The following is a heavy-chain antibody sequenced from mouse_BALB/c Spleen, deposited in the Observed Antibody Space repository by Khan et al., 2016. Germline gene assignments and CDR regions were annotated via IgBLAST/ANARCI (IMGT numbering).Heavy chain of an antibody. CDR1: GYTFTSYY. V-gene: IGHV1S56*01. CDR2: IYPGNVNT. CDR3: ESNYYRYDEGLAY. J-gene: IGHJ3*01. D-gene: IGHD2-14*01. Sequence: QVQLQQSGPELVKPGASVRISCKASGYTFTSYYIHWVKQRPGQGLEWIGWIYPGNVNTKYTEKFKGKATLSADKSSSTAYMQLSSLTSEDTAVYFCESNYYRYDEGLAYWGQGTLVTVSA.